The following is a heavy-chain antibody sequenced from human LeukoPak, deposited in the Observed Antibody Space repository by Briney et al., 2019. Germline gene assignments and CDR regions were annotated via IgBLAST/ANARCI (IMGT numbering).Heavy chain of an antibody. CDR3: ARVIAAARYFDY. J-gene: IGHJ4*02. CDR1: GGSISSGGYY. Sequence: PSETLSLTCTVSGGSISSGGYYWSWIRQHPGKGLEWIGYIYCSGSTYYNPSLKSRVTISVDTSKNQFSLKLSSVTAADTAVYYCARVIAAARYFDYWGQGTLVTVSS. V-gene: IGHV4-31*03. CDR2: IYCSGST. D-gene: IGHD6-13*01.